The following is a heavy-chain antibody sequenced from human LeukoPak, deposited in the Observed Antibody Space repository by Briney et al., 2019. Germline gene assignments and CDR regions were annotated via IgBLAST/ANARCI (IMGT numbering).Heavy chain of an antibody. V-gene: IGHV3-23*01. CDR2: ISASGGST. J-gene: IGHJ4*02. Sequence: GGSLRLSCAASGFTFSSYAMSWVRQAPGKGLEWVSAISASGGSTYYADSVKGRFTISRDNSKNTLFLQMNSLRAEDTAVYYCAKEARRITMIVVVIRSRGDYFDYWGQGTLVTVSS. CDR3: AKEARRITMIVVVIRSRGDYFDY. CDR1: GFTFSSYA. D-gene: IGHD3-22*01.